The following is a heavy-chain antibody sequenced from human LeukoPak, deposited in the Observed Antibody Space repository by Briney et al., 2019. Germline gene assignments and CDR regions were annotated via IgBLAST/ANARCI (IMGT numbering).Heavy chain of an antibody. J-gene: IGHJ4*02. D-gene: IGHD3-22*01. CDR2: IIPIFGTA. V-gene: IGHV1-69*05. Sequence: SVKVSCKASGGTFSSYAISWVRQAPGQGLEWMGGIIPIFGTANYAQKFQGRVTITTDESTSTAYMELSSLRSEDTAVYYCATAYYYDSSGYDLDPCYFDYWGQGTLVTVSS. CDR3: ATAYYYDSSGYDLDPCYFDY. CDR1: GGTFSSYA.